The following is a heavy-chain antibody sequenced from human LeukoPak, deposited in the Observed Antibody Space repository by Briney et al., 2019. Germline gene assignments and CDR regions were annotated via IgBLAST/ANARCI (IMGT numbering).Heavy chain of an antibody. CDR1: GFTFSSYS. Sequence: GRSLRLSCAASGFTFSSYSMNWVRQAPGKGLEWVSSISSSSSYIYYADSVKGRFTISRDNAKNTLYLQMNSLRAEDTAVYYCAGHSGSYSFGFDPWGQGTLVTVSS. CDR3: AGHSGSYSFGFDP. CDR2: ISSSSSYI. V-gene: IGHV3-21*01. J-gene: IGHJ5*02. D-gene: IGHD1-26*01.